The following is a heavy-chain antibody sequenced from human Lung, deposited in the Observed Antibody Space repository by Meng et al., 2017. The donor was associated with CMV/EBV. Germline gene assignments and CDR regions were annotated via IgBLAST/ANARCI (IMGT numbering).Heavy chain of an antibody. Sequence: QGQLVEAGGCVVRPGKSLRLSCAASGFTFRTYAMHWVRQAPGKGLEWMTIISYDGNNKYADSVKGRFTISRDNSKNTLYLQMNSLRTEDTAVYYCAREGPDYNSSYFDYWGQGTLVTVSS. CDR3: AREGPDYNSSYFDY. CDR1: GFTFRTYA. CDR2: ISYDGNN. J-gene: IGHJ4*02. D-gene: IGHD2/OR15-2a*01. V-gene: IGHV3-30-3*01.